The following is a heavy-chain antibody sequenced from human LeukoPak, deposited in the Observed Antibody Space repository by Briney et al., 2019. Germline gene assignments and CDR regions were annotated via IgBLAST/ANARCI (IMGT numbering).Heavy chain of an antibody. Sequence: AGGFLRLSCAASGFTFKLYWMHWVRQVPGKRPVWVSRINDDGSDTIYADSVRGRFTISRDDAKNTVYLQMNNLRAEDTAVYYCVRGGPSTWSWGQGTLVTVSS. CDR3: VRGGPSTWS. V-gene: IGHV3-74*01. CDR1: GFTFKLYW. CDR2: INDDGSDT. J-gene: IGHJ5*02. D-gene: IGHD2-15*01.